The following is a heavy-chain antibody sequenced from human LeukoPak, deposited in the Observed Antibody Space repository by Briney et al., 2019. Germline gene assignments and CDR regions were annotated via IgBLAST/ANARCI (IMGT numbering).Heavy chain of an antibody. V-gene: IGHV4-39*07. Sequence: SETLSLTCTVSGGSFSSSSYYWGWIRQPPGKGLGWIGSSYYSGSTYYNPSLKSRVTISVDTSKNQFSLKLSSVTAADTAIYYYARERTNYDFWSDCYYYYIDVWGKGTTVTVSS. D-gene: IGHD3-3*01. CDR1: GGSFSSSSYY. J-gene: IGHJ6*03. CDR3: ARERTNYDFWSDCYYYYIDV. CDR2: SYYSGST.